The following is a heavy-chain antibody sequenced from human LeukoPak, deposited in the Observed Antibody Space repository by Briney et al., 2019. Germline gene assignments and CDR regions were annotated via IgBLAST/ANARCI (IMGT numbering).Heavy chain of an antibody. Sequence: GASVKVSCKASGYTFTGYYMHWVRQAPGQGLEWMGWINPNSGGTNYAQKFQGRVTMTRDTSISTAYMELSGLRSDDTAVYYCARGDGIAVADGPDYWGQGTLVTVSS. CDR2: INPNSGGT. CDR3: ARGDGIAVADGPDY. J-gene: IGHJ4*02. D-gene: IGHD6-19*01. CDR1: GYTFTGYY. V-gene: IGHV1-2*02.